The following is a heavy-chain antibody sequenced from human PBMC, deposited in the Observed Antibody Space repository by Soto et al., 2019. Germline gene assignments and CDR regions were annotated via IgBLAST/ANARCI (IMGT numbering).Heavy chain of an antibody. V-gene: IGHV3-48*01. Sequence: GESLKISCAASGFTFSSYSMNWVRQAPGKGLEWVSYISSSSSTIYYADSVKGRFTISRDNAKNSLYLQMNSLRAEDTAVYYCASCEYSSSSSLHYYYYYMDVWGKGTTVTVSS. J-gene: IGHJ6*03. CDR3: ASCEYSSSSSLHYYYYYMDV. CDR1: GFTFSSYS. CDR2: ISSSSSTI. D-gene: IGHD6-6*01.